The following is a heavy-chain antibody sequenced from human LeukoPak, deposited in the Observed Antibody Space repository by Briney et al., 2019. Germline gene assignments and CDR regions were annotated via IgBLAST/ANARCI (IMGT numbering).Heavy chain of an antibody. D-gene: IGHD6-13*01. V-gene: IGHV4-39*07. CDR1: GGSINSGSHY. Sequence: SETLSLTCTVSGGSINSGSHYWGWLRQPPGKGLEWIGSIYYTGKTYYNPSLKSRATMSVDTSKNQFSLKLSSVTAADTAVYYCARDSSSWAGHYYYMDVWGKGTTVTVSS. CDR3: ARDSSSWAGHYYYMDV. J-gene: IGHJ6*03. CDR2: IYYTGKT.